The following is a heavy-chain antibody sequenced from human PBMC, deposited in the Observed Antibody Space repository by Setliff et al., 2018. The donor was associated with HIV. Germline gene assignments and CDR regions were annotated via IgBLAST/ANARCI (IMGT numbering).Heavy chain of an antibody. J-gene: IGHJ6*02. Sequence: ASVKVSCKASGGSLRSYVINWARQAPGQGLEWMGGIIPMLGITNYAQNFTGRFVFSFDTSVSTAYLQISSLKAEDTAVYYCAARGELLYYYGMDVWGQGTTVTVSS. CDR3: AARGELLYYYGMDV. CDR2: IIPMLGIT. V-gene: IGHV7-4-1*02. CDR1: GGSLRSYV. D-gene: IGHD1-26*01.